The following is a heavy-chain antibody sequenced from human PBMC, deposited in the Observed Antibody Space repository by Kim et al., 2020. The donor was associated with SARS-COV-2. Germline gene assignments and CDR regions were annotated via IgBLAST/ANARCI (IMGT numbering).Heavy chain of an antibody. J-gene: IGHJ6*02. CDR3: AKGRSPDFWSGTVYYYYAMDV. Sequence: GGSLRLSCAASGFIFSTYGMHWVRQAPGKGLEWVAVISYDGRNEYFADSVKGRFTISRDNSKNRLFLQMNSLRAGDTAVYYCAKGRSPDFWSGTVYYYYAMDVWGQGTTVTVSS. V-gene: IGHV3-30*18. CDR2: ISYDGRNE. D-gene: IGHD3-3*01. CDR1: GFIFSTYG.